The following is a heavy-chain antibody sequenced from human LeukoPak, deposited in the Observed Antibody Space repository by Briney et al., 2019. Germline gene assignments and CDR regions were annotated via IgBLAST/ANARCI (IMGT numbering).Heavy chain of an antibody. D-gene: IGHD6-13*01. J-gene: IGHJ5*02. CDR1: GFTFSSYA. V-gene: IGHV3-23*01. Sequence: PGGSLRLSCAASGFTFSSYAMNWVRQAPGRGLEWVSAISGSGGSTYYADSVKGRFTISRDNSKNTLYLQMNSLRAEDTAVYYCAKTGGAAAGNYDAWGQGTLVTVSS. CDR2: ISGSGGST. CDR3: AKTGGAAAGNYDA.